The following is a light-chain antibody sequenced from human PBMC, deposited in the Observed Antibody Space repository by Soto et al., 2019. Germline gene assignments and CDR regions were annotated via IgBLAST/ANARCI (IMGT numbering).Light chain of an antibody. CDR1: CSNIGNNY. CDR3: GTWDSSLSAVV. J-gene: IGLJ2*01. V-gene: IGLV1-51*01. CDR2: DNN. Sequence: QSVLTQPPSVSAAPGQKVTISCSGSCSNIGNNYVSWYQQLPGTAPKLLIYDNNKRPSGIPDRFSGSKSGTSATLGITGLQTGDEADYYCGTWDSSLSAVVFGGGTKVTVL.